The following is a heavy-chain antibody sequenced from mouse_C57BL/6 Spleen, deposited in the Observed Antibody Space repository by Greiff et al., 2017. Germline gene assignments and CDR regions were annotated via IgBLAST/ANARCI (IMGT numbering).Heavy chain of an antibody. D-gene: IGHD1-1*01. CDR2: INPNNGGT. CDR1: GYTFTDYN. Sequence: EVQVVESGPELVKPGASVKIPCKASGYTFTDYNMDWVKQSHGKSLEWIGDINPNNGGTIYNQKFKGKATLTVDKSSSTAYMELRSLTSEDTAVYYCARRFDYYGSVWYFDVWGTGTTVTVSS. CDR3: ARRFDYYGSVWYFDV. V-gene: IGHV1-18*01. J-gene: IGHJ1*03.